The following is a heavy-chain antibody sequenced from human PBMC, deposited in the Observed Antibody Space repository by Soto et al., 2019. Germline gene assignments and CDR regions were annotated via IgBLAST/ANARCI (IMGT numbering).Heavy chain of an antibody. CDR1: GFTFSSYS. V-gene: IGHV3-21*06. J-gene: IGHJ4*02. CDR2: ISSTTNYI. Sequence: GGSLRLSCAASGFTFSSYSMNWVRQAPGKGLEWVSSISSTTNYIYYGDSMKGRFTISRDNAKNSLYLEMNSLRAEDTAVYYCARESEDLTSNFDYWGQGTLVTVSS. CDR3: ARESEDLTSNFDY.